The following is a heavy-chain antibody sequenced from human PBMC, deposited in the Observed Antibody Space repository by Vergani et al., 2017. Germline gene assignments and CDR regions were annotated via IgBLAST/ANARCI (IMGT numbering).Heavy chain of an antibody. CDR2: IRYDGSSE. CDR1: GLPLNTYC. J-gene: IGHJ6*02. V-gene: IGHV3-30*02. Sequence: QVQILQSGGGVVQPGGSLRLSCTLSGLPLNTYCIHWGRRAPGQGLEWVSFIRYDGSSEYYGDSVKGRFTISRDKSQNTVNLQMNSLRTEDTAVYFCANSVIAGNVGVAYFGMDVWGRGTTVTVSS. D-gene: IGHD2/OR15-2a*01. CDR3: ANSVIAGNVGVAYFGMDV.